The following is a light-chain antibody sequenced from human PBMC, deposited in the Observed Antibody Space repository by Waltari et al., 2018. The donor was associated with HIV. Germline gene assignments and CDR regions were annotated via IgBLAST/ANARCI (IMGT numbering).Light chain of an antibody. V-gene: IGKV1-39*01. Sequence: DIQMTQSPASLSASVSDSITINCRASQDIDFHVNWYQFRRGTAPRPLIAAGSKLHNGVPSRFIGSGFGTRFSLTINRPQPDDFALYFCLQTYSLPYTFGQGT. J-gene: IGKJ2*01. CDR2: AGS. CDR3: LQTYSLPYT. CDR1: QDIDFH.